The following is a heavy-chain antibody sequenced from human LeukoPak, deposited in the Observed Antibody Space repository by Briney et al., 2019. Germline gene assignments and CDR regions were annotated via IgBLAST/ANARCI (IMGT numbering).Heavy chain of an antibody. V-gene: IGHV4-39*01. D-gene: IGHD1-26*01. Sequence: SETLSLTCTVSGGSISSSSYYWGWIRQPPGKGLEWIGSIYYSGSTYYNPSLKSRVTISVDTSKNQFSLKLSSVTAADTAVYYCARIPRYSGSYNAFDIWGQGTMVTVSS. J-gene: IGHJ3*02. CDR1: GGSISSSSYY. CDR2: IYYSGST. CDR3: ARIPRYSGSYNAFDI.